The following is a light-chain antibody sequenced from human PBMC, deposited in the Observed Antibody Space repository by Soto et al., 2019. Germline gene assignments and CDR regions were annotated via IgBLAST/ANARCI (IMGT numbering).Light chain of an antibody. CDR1: GAGYA. CDR2: NNA. V-gene: IGLV1-40*01. J-gene: IGLJ1*01. CDR3: QSHDNSLSGFYV. Sequence: GAGYAVHWYQQLPGTGPKLLIYNNAIRPSGVPDRFSGSRSGTSASLAITGLQAEDEADYYCQSHDNSLSGFYVFGTGTKVTVL.